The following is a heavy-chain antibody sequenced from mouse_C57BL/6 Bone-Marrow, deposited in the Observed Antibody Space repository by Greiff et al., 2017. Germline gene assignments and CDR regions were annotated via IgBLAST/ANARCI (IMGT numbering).Heavy chain of an antibody. CDR2: IDPSDSYT. CDR3: ARSEDGYSPWFAY. V-gene: IGHV1-69*01. CDR1: GYTFTSYW. Sequence: QVQLQQPGAELVMPGASVKLSCKASGYTFTSYWMHWVKQRPGQGLEWIGEIDPSDSYTNYNQKVKGKSTLTVDKSSSTAYMQLSSLTSEDSAVYYCARSEDGYSPWFAYWGQGTLVTVSA. J-gene: IGHJ3*01. D-gene: IGHD2-3*01.